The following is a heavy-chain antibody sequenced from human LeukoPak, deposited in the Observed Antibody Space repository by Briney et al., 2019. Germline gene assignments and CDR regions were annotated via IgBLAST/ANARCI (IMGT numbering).Heavy chain of an antibody. CDR3: ARAYGSGSYTLLFFDY. D-gene: IGHD3-10*01. J-gene: IGHJ4*02. CDR1: GYTLTSYY. V-gene: IGHV1-46*01. CDR2: INPSGGST. Sequence: GASVKVSCKASGYTLTSYYMHWVRQAPGQGLEWMGIINPSGGSTSYAQKFQGRVTMTRDTSTSTVYMELSSLRSEDTAVYYCARAYGSGSYTLLFFDYWGQGTLVTVSS.